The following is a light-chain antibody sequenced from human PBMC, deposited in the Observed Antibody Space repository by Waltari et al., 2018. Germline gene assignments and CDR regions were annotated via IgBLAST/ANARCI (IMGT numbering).Light chain of an antibody. J-gene: IGKJ4*01. V-gene: IGKV1-39*01. CDR3: QQTYSGPLT. CDR1: QNIKNY. CDR2: ETS. Sequence: DIQMPQSPSSLSAAVGDRVPFTCRASQNIKNYLNWYHQRPGTAPKLLIFETSNLHSGVPSRFSGSGSGTDFTLTISSLQPEDFGTYYCQQTYSGPLTFGGGTKMES.